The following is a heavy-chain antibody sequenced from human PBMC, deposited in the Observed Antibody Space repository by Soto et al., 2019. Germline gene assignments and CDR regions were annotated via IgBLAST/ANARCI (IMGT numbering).Heavy chain of an antibody. CDR2: IYYSGST. J-gene: IGHJ6*03. D-gene: IGHD6-6*01. Sequence: SETLSLTCTVSGGSISSYYWSWIRQPPGKGLEWIGYIYYSGSTNYNPSLKSRVTISVDTSKNQFSLKLSSVTAADTAVYYCARGSSSSIYYYYMDVWGKGTTVTVSS. CDR1: GGSISSYY. CDR3: ARGSSSSIYYYYMDV. V-gene: IGHV4-59*01.